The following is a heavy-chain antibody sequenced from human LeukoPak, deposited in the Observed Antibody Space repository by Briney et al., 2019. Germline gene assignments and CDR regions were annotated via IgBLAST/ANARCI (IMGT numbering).Heavy chain of an antibody. Sequence: SETLSLTCTVSGDSISSSNYFWGWIRQLPGKGLEWVGNIYHSWNTFYNPSLKSRVTISADTSKNQFSLKLTFVTVADTAVYYCARQLYSSATVWGQGTTVIVSS. CDR2: IYHSWNT. D-gene: IGHD6-25*01. V-gene: IGHV4-39*01. CDR3: ARQLYSSATV. CDR1: GDSISSSNYF. J-gene: IGHJ6*02.